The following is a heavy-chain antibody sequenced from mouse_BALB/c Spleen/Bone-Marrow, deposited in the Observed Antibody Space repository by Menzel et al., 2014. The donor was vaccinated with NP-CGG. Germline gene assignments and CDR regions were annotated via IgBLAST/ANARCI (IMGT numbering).Heavy chain of an antibody. CDR3: ARGATMITFFDY. CDR1: GYTFTNYV. D-gene: IGHD2-4*01. CDR2: IDPYNDGT. J-gene: IGHJ2*01. Sequence: EVKLVESGPELVKPGASVRMSCKASGYTFTNYVIHWVKQKPGQGLEWIGYIDPYNDGTKYNEKFKGKATLTSDKSSNTASMELSSLTSEDSAVYYCARGATMITFFDYWGQGTTLTVSS. V-gene: IGHV1-14*01.